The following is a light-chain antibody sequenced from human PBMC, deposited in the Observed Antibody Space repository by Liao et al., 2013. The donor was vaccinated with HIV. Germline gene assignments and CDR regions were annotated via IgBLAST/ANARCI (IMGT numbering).Light chain of an antibody. Sequence: SYELTQPPSVSVAPGKTARITCGGNNIGSKSVHWYQQKPGQAPVLVIYQDSKRPSGIPERFSGSNSGNTATLTISGTQAMDEADYYCQAWDSSTAGNVFGTGTKVTVL. CDR3: QAWDSSTAGNV. J-gene: IGLJ1*01. CDR2: QDS. V-gene: IGLV3-9*01. CDR1: NIGSKS.